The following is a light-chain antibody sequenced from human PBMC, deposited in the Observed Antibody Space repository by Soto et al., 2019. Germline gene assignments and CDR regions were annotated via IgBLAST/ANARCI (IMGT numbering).Light chain of an antibody. V-gene: IGKV3-20*01. CDR2: GAS. J-gene: IGKJ1*01. CDR3: QQYRRSVT. CDR1: QSVDTTF. Sequence: EIVLTQSPGSLSLSPGQRATLSCRASQSVDTTFFAWYQKKAGQAPRLLIYGASKRATGIPDRFSGSGSGTDFTLTISRLEPEDFAVYYCQQYRRSVTFGQGTKLEIK.